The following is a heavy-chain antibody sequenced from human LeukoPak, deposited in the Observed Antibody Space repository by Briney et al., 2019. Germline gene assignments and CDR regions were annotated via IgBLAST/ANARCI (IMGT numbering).Heavy chain of an antibody. CDR1: GGTFSSYA. CDR3: ARGSYYDSSGYYYYGMDV. D-gene: IGHD3-22*01. CDR2: IIPILGIA. Sequence: GVSVKVSCKASGGTFSSYAISWVRQAPGQGLEWMGRIIPILGIANYAQKFQGRVTITADKSTSTAYMELSSLRSEDTAVYYCARGSYYDSSGYYYYGMDVWGQGTTVTVSS. J-gene: IGHJ6*02. V-gene: IGHV1-69*04.